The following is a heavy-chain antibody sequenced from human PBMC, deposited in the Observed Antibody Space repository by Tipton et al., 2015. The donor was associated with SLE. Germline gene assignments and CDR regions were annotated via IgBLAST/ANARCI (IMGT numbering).Heavy chain of an antibody. J-gene: IGHJ2*01. CDR1: GGSISSYY. Sequence: GSLRLSCTVSGGSISSYYWSWIRQPPGKGLEWIGYIYYSGSTNYNPSLKSRVTISVDTSKNQFSLKVSSVTAADTAVYYCARGRGAVAGRRYFDLWGRGTLVTVSS. CDR3: ARGRGAVAGRRYFDL. CDR2: IYYSGST. D-gene: IGHD6-19*01. V-gene: IGHV4-59*12.